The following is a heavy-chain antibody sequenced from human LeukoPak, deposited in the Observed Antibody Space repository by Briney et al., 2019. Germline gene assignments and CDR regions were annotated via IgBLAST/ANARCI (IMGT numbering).Heavy chain of an antibody. J-gene: IGHJ4*02. Sequence: GGSLRLSCAASGFTFSNYAMHWVRQAPGKGLEWLAVISYDGNRKDFADSVKGRFTVSRDNSKNTLYLQMSSLRAEDTAVYYCAKDGYGSGSYSGGSDYWGQGTLVTVSS. V-gene: IGHV3-30-3*01. CDR2: ISYDGNRK. CDR1: GFTFSNYA. D-gene: IGHD3-10*01. CDR3: AKDGYGSGSYSGGSDY.